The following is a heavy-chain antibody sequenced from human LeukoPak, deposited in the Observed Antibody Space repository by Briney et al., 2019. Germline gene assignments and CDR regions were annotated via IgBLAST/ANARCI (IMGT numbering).Heavy chain of an antibody. Sequence: GGSLRLPCAASGFTFSSYAMSWVRQAPGKGLEWVSAISGSGGSTYYADSVKGRFTISRDNSKNTLYLQMNSLRAEDTAVYYCANSYYYDSSGYYVGYFQHWGQGTLVTVSS. CDR3: ANSYYYDSSGYYVGYFQH. V-gene: IGHV3-23*01. CDR1: GFTFSSYA. J-gene: IGHJ1*01. D-gene: IGHD3-22*01. CDR2: ISGSGGST.